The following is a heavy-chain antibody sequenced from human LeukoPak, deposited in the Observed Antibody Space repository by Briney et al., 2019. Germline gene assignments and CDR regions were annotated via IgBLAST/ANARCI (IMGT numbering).Heavy chain of an antibody. CDR3: ANVPLAYCGGDCRYHFDY. J-gene: IGHJ4*02. CDR1: GFTFSSDA. CDR2: VTGNGVST. Sequence: GGTLRLSCAASGFTFSSDAMTWVRQAPGKGLEWVSAVTGNGVSTYYADPVRGRFTISRDNSKNTLYLQMSSLRVEDTAVYYCANVPLAYCGGDCRYHFDYWGQGTLVTVSS. V-gene: IGHV3-23*01. D-gene: IGHD2-21*02.